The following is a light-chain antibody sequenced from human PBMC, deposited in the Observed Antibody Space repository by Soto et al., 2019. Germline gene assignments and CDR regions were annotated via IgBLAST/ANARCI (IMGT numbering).Light chain of an antibody. CDR2: SNN. CDR1: NSNVGNNT. J-gene: IGLJ2*01. V-gene: IGLV1-44*01. CDR3: STYTGFYTLV. Sequence: QSVLTQPPSASGTPGQRVTISCSGSNSNVGNNTVNWYQQLPGTAPKLLIESNNERPSGVPDRFSGSKSATSASLAISGLQSEDEADYYCSTYTGFYTLVFGGGTKVTVL.